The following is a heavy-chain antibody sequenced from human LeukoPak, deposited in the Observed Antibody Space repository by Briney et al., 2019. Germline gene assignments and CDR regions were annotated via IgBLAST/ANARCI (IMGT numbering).Heavy chain of an antibody. CDR3: ARNYDSSGYPFDY. CDR2: FIPVFGPA. J-gene: IGHJ4*02. D-gene: IGHD3-22*01. CDR1: GGTFSNYA. Sequence: SVKVSCKASGGTFSNYAVSWVRQAPGQGLEWMGGFIPVFGPANYAQKFQGRVTITADESTSTAYMELSSLRSDDTAVYYCARNYDSSGYPFDYWGQGTLVTVSS. V-gene: IGHV1-69*13.